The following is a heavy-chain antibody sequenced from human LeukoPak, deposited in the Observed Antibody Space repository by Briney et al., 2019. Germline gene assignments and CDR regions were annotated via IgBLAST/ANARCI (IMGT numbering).Heavy chain of an antibody. CDR1: GYTFTSYY. Sequence: ASVKVSCKASGYTFTSYYMHWVRQAPGQGLEWMGIINPSGGSTSYAQKFQGRVTMTRDTSTSTVYMELSSLRSEDTAVYYCARTYYYGSRTGGHFDYWGQGTLVTVSS. CDR2: INPSGGST. J-gene: IGHJ4*02. V-gene: IGHV1-46*01. CDR3: ARTYYYGSRTGGHFDY. D-gene: IGHD3-10*01.